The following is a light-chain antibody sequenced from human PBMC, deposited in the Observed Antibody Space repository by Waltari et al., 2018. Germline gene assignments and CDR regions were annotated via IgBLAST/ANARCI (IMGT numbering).Light chain of an antibody. CDR2: DTS. V-gene: IGKV3-20*01. J-gene: IGKJ1*01. Sequence: EIVLTQSPGTLSLSPGERATLPCRASQSISKYLARYQQKPDQAPRLLIYDTSTRATGIPDRFSGSGSGTDFSLTISRLEPEDFAVYYCQKYGTLPATFGQGTKVELK. CDR3: QKYGTLPAT. CDR1: QSISKY.